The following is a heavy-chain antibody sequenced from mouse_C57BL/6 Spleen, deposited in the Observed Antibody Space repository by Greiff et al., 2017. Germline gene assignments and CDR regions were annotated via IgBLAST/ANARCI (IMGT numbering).Heavy chain of an antibody. V-gene: IGHV1-15*01. Sequence: ESGAELVRPGASVTLSCKASGYTFTDYEMHWVKQTPVHGLEWIGAIDPETGGTAYNQKFKGKAILTADKSSSTAYMELRSLTSEDSAVYYCTRLSRGNYPFDYWGQGTTLTVSS. J-gene: IGHJ2*01. D-gene: IGHD2-1*01. CDR1: GYTFTDYE. CDR2: IDPETGGT. CDR3: TRLSRGNYPFDY.